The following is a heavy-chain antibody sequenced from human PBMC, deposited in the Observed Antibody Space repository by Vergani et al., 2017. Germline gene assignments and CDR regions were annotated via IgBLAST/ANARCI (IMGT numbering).Heavy chain of an antibody. CDR2: ISAYNGNT. V-gene: IGHV1-18*04. CDR1: GYTFTSYG. J-gene: IGHJ3*02. CDR3: AKGLTLITMIVVVITTQDQDAFDI. D-gene: IGHD3-22*01. Sequence: QVQLVQSGAEVKKPGASVKVSCKASGYTFTSYGISWVRQAPGQGLEWMGWISAYNGNTNYAQKLQGRVTMTTDTSTSTAYMELRSLRSDDTAVYYCAKGLTLITMIVVVITTQDQDAFDIWGQGTMVTVSS.